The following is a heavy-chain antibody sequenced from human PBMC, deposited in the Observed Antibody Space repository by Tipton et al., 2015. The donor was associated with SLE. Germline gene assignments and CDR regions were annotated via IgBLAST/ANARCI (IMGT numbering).Heavy chain of an antibody. CDR2: ISSSGTTI. CDR1: GFTFSSYE. V-gene: IGHV3-48*03. Sequence: SLRLSCAASGFTFSSYEMNWVRQAPGKGLEWVSYISSSGTTIYYADSVEGRFTISRDNAKNSLYLQMNSLRAEDTAVYYCARDFRDYQVDFYFDYWGQGTLVTVSS. D-gene: IGHD3-10*01. J-gene: IGHJ4*02. CDR3: ARDFRDYQVDFYFDY.